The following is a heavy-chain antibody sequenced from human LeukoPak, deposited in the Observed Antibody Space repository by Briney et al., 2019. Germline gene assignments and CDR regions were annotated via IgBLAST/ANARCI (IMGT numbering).Heavy chain of an antibody. V-gene: IGHV4-34*01. CDR1: GGSFSGYY. CDR3: ARLGDYYGSGSYLSPFDP. D-gene: IGHD3-10*01. Sequence: SETLSLTCAVYGGSFSGYYWSWIRQPPGKGLEWIGEINHSGGTNYNPSLKSRVTISVDTSKNQFSLKLSSVTAADTAVYYCARLGDYYGSGSYLSPFDPWGQGTLVTVSS. J-gene: IGHJ5*02. CDR2: INHSGGT.